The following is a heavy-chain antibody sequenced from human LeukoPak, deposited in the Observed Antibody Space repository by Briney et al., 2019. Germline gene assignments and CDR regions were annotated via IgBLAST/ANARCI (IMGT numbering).Heavy chain of an antibody. Sequence: SETPSLTCTVSGGSISSSSYYWAWIRQPPGKGLEWIGSIYYRGNTYYNPSLKSRVTLSADTSKNQFSLKVTSVTAADTAVYYCARASSGYYWDFDYWGQGALVTVSS. D-gene: IGHD3-22*01. CDR1: GGSISSSSYY. CDR2: IYYRGNT. J-gene: IGHJ4*02. V-gene: IGHV4-39*01. CDR3: ARASSGYYWDFDY.